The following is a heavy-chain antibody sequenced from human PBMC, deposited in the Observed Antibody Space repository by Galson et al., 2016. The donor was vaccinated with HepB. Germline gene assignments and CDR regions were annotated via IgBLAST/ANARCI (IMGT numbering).Heavy chain of an antibody. D-gene: IGHD6-13*01. Sequence: QVQLQESGPGLAKPSQTLSLTCTVSGGSISSGGYYWSWIRQPPGKGLEWIGSIYYSGSTYYNPSLKSRVTISVDTSKNQFSLKLSSVTAADTAVYYCARRAAAGNFDYWGQGTLVTVSS. V-gene: IGHV4-39*07. CDR1: GGSISSGGYY. J-gene: IGHJ4*02. CDR3: ARRAAAGNFDY. CDR2: IYYSGST.